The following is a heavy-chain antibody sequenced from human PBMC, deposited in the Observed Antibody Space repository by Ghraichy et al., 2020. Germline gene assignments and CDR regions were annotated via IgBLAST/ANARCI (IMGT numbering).Heavy chain of an antibody. Sequence: GGSLRLSCAASGFTFSTYWMSWVRQTPGKGLEWVANIKQGESDKYYVDSVKGRFTISRDNAKNSLYLQMNSLRAEDTAVYYCAREKKGNYGDYNFFDYWGQGILVTVSS. CDR3: AREKKGNYGDYNFFDY. D-gene: IGHD4-17*01. CDR1: GFTFSTYW. CDR2: IKQGESDK. V-gene: IGHV3-7*01. J-gene: IGHJ4*02.